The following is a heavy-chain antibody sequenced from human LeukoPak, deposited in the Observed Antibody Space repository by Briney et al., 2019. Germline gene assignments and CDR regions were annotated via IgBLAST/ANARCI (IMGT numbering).Heavy chain of an antibody. Sequence: GRSLRLSCAASGFTFSSYGMHWVRQAPGKGLEWVAVISYDGSNKYYADSVKGRFTISRDNSKNTLYLQMNSLRAEDTAVYYCATLGASDRFDSWGQGTLVTVSS. D-gene: IGHD3-3*02. CDR2: ISYDGSNK. CDR3: ATLGASDRFDS. CDR1: GFTFSSYG. V-gene: IGHV3-30*03. J-gene: IGHJ4*02.